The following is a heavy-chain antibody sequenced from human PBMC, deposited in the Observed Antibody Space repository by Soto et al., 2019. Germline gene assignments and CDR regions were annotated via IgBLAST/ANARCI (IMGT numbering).Heavy chain of an antibody. D-gene: IGHD2-21*02. CDR1: GFSLSTSGVG. J-gene: IGHJ5*02. CDR2: IYWDDDK. CDR3: AHRQTGGDPYLYNWFDP. Sequence: QITLKESGPTLVKPTQTLTLTCTFSGFSLSTSGVGVGWIRQPPGKALEWLALIYWDDDKRYSPSLKSRLTITKDTSKNQVVLTMTNMDPVDTATYYCAHRQTGGDPYLYNWFDPWGQGTLVTVSS. V-gene: IGHV2-5*02.